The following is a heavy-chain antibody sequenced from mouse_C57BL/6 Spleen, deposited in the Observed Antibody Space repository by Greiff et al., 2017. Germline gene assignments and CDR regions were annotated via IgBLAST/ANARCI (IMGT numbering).Heavy chain of an antibody. V-gene: IGHV1-50*01. CDR3: ARSYDYFAMGD. CDR1: GYTFTSYW. D-gene: IGHD6-5*01. CDR2: IDPSDSYT. J-gene: IGHJ4*01. Sequence: VQLQQPGAELVKPGASVKLSCKASGYTFTSYWMQWVKQRPGQGLEWIGEIDPSDSYTNYNQKFKGKATLTVDTSSSTAYMQLSSLTSEDSAVYDCARSYDYFAMGDWGQGASVT.